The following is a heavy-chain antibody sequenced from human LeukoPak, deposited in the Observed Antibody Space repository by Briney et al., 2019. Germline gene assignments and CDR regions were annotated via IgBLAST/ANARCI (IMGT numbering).Heavy chain of an antibody. CDR2: IYPGDSDT. V-gene: IGHV5-51*01. CDR3: ARRESRSSPYCFDF. J-gene: IGHJ4*02. CDR1: GYNFASFW. D-gene: IGHD6-6*01. Sequence: GESLKISCKGAGYNFASFWIAWVRQLPGEGLEWMAIIYPGDSDTRYSPSFQGQVTISVDKSINTAYLQWSSLKASDSAMYYCARRESRSSPYCFDFWGQGTLVTVSS.